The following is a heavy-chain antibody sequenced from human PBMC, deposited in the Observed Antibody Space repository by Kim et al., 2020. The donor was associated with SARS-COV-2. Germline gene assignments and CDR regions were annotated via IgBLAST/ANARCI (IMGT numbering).Heavy chain of an antibody. D-gene: IGHD4-17*01. Sequence: YYVDSVKGRFPIARDNARNSLYLQMDGLRAEDTAVYYCARSFYGDSPFDYWGQGTLVTVSS. V-gene: IGHV3-7*03. J-gene: IGHJ4*02. CDR3: ARSFYGDSPFDY.